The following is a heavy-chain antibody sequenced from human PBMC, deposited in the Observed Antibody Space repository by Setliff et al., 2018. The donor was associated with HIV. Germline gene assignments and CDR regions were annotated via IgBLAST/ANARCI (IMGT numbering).Heavy chain of an antibody. CDR2: INCNAGNP. CDR1: GYTFTSYG. Sequence: ASVKVSCKASGYTFTSYGISWVRQAPGQGLEWMGCINCNAGNPTYAHGFTGRFVFSVDTPVSTAYLRIFNLKAEDTAVYYCTRDHTPPPNYDFWSGQLDLRNIFYYMDVWGTGSPVTVSS. D-gene: IGHD3-3*01. V-gene: IGHV7-4-1*01. CDR3: TRDHTPPPNYDFWSGQLDLRNIFYYMDV. J-gene: IGHJ6*03.